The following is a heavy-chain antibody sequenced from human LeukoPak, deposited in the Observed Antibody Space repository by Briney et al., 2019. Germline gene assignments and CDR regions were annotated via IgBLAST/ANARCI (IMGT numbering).Heavy chain of an antibody. CDR3: ARDGLLWFGELFY. D-gene: IGHD3-10*01. V-gene: IGHV3-74*01. Sequence: GGSLRLSCAASGFTFSSYWMHSVRQAPGKGLGWVSRINSDGSSTSYADSVKGRFTISRDNAKNTLYLQMNSLRAEDTAVYYCARDGLLWFGELFYWGQGTLVTVSS. CDR1: GFTFSSYW. J-gene: IGHJ4*02. CDR2: INSDGSST.